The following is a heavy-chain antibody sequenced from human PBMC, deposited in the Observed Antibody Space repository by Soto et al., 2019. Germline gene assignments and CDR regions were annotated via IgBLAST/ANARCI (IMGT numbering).Heavy chain of an antibody. D-gene: IGHD6-19*01. CDR1: GGTFSSYA. CDR2: IIPIFGTA. Sequence: QVQLVQSGAEVKKPGSSVKVSCKASGGTFSSYAISWVRQAPGQGLEWMGGIIPIFGTANYAQKFQGRVTITADESTRTAYMELSSLRSEYTAVYYCAISGYSSGWPYYYGMDVWGQGTTVTVSS. V-gene: IGHV1-69*01. J-gene: IGHJ6*02. CDR3: AISGYSSGWPYYYGMDV.